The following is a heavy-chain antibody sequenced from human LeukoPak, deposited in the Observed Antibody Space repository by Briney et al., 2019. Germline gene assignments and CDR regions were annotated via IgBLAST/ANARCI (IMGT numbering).Heavy chain of an antibody. CDR2: IYYSGST. D-gene: IGHD3-3*01. V-gene: IGHV4-59*01. CDR3: ARSYDFWSGYAGFDY. Sequence: PSETLSLTCTVSGGSISSYYWSWIRQPPGKGLEWIGYIYYSGSTNYNPSLKSRVTTSVDTSKNQFSLKLSSVTAADTAVYYCARSYDFWSGYAGFDYWGQGTLVTVSS. J-gene: IGHJ4*02. CDR1: GGSISSYY.